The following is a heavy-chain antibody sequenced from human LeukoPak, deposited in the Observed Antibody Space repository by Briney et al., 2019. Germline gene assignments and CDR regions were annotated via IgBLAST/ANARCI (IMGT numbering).Heavy chain of an antibody. CDR1: GGSLSGYY. CDR3: ARAQTTGIYPNWGAWFDP. V-gene: IGHV4-34*01. J-gene: IGHJ5*02. D-gene: IGHD7-27*01. CDR2: INHSGST. Sequence: PSETLSLTCAVYGGSLSGYYWSWIRQPPGKGLEWIGEINHSGSTNYNPSLKSRVTISVDTSKNQFSLKLSSVTAADTAVYYCARAQTTGIYPNWGAWFDPWGQGTLVTVSS.